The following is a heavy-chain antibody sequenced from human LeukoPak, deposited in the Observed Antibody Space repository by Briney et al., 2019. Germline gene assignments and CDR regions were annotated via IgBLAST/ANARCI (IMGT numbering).Heavy chain of an antibody. CDR2: INHSGST. Sequence: SETLSLTCAVYGGSFSGYYWSWIRQPPGKGLEWIGEINHSGSTNYNPSLKSRVTISVDTSKNQFSLKLSSVTAADTAVYYCARGRTDYYYYYMDVWGKGPTVNVSS. V-gene: IGHV4-34*01. CDR3: ARGRTDYYYYYMDV. D-gene: IGHD1-1*01. CDR1: GGSFSGYY. J-gene: IGHJ6*03.